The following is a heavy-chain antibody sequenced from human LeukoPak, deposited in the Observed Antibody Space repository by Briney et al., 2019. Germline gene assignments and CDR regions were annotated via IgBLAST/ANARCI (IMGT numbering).Heavy chain of an antibody. D-gene: IGHD3-10*01. V-gene: IGHV3-48*02. J-gene: IGHJ4*02. CDR2: ISSSSSTI. CDR1: GFTFSSYS. Sequence: GRSLRLSCAASGFTFSSYSMNWVRQAPGKGLEWVSYISSSSSTIYYADSVKGRFTISRDNAKNSLYLQMNSLRDEDTAVYYCARHGTRDRRARGVTVDYWGQGTLVTVSS. CDR3: ARHGTRDRRARGVTVDY.